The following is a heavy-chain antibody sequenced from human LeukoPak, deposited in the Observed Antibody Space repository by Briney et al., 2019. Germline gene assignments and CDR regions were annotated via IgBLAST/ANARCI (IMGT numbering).Heavy chain of an antibody. CDR3: ARASTVTTWSLGY. J-gene: IGHJ4*02. V-gene: IGHV4-59*01. CDR1: GGSISNYH. CDR2: VSYTGST. D-gene: IGHD4-17*01. Sequence: NPSETLSLTCIVSGGSISNYHWSWIRQPPGKGLEWIGYVSYTGSTNCNPSLKSRVTVSVDTSQNQFSLNLSSVTAADTAMYYCARASTVTTWSLGYWGQGILVTVSS.